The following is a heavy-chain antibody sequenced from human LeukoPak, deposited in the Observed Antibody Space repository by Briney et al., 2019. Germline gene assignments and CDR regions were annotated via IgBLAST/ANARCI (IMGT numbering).Heavy chain of an antibody. J-gene: IGHJ4*02. D-gene: IGHD2-15*01. Sequence: GGALRVSXAASGFTFNNYPMTWVRQAPGKGMEWVSTISNSGGGTYYQDVVKGRFSISRDNSKNTLYLQMNSLRAEDTAVYYRAKDQYCSGDSCPHQRGFHYWGQGTLVTVSS. CDR3: AKDQYCSGDSCPHQRGFHY. V-gene: IGHV3-23*01. CDR2: ISNSGGGT. CDR1: GFTFNNYP.